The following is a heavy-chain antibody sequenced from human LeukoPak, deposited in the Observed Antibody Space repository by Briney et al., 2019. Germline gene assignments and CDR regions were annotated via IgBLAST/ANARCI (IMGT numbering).Heavy chain of an antibody. D-gene: IGHD1-14*01. Sequence: PGGSLRLSCAASGFTFSGSDFHWVRQASGKGLEWIGRIRSKVFIYATSYTASVKGRFTISRGDSKNTAYLQMSSLKIEDTAVYYCTRHPAGPREDYWGQGTLVTVSS. J-gene: IGHJ4*02. CDR2: IRSKVFIYAT. CDR3: TRHPAGPREDY. CDR1: GFTFSGSD. V-gene: IGHV3-73*01.